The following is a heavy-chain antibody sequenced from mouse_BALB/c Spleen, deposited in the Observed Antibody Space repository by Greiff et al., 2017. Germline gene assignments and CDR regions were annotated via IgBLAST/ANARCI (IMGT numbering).Heavy chain of an antibody. CDR1: GYTFTSYW. V-gene: IGHV1S81*02. J-gene: IGHJ2*01. CDR2: INPSNGRT. Sequence: VQLQQPGAELVKPGASVKLSCKASGYTFTSYWMHWVKQRPGQGLEWIGEINPSNGRTNYNEKFKSKATLTVDKSSSTAYMQLSSLTSEDSAVYYCARTGWDVGYFDYWGQGTTLTVSS. D-gene: IGHD4-1*01. CDR3: ARTGWDVGYFDY.